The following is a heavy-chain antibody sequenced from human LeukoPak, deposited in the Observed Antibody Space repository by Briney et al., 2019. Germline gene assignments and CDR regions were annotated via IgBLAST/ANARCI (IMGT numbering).Heavy chain of an antibody. J-gene: IGHJ4*02. D-gene: IGHD3-22*01. V-gene: IGHV4-39*01. CDR1: GDSTDSSSYY. CDR2: LYYRGST. CDR3: ARRESSGYYYFFDY. Sequence: SETLSLTCTVSGDSTDSSSYYWGWIRQTPGKGLEWIGNLYYRGSTYYNPSLKSRVTISVDTSKNQFSLRLSSVTAADTAVYYCARRESSGYYYFFDYWGQGTLVTVSS.